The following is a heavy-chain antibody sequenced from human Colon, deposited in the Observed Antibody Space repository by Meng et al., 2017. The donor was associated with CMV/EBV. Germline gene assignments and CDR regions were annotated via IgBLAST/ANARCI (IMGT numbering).Heavy chain of an antibody. CDR2: MNPDSGLT. CDR3: VRGRILEGG. V-gene: IGHV1-8*01. J-gene: IGHJ1*01. CDR1: GYSFTTYD. D-gene: IGHD1-1*01. Sequence: ASVLVSCKTSGYSFTTYDIYWVRQSSAQGLEWMGLMNPDSGLTSYAQKFQGRVTMTRDTSITTAYMELTNLRSDDTAVYYCVRGRILEGGWGQGTLVTVSS.